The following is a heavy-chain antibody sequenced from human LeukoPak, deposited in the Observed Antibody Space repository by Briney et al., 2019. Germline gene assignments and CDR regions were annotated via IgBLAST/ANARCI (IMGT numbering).Heavy chain of an antibody. D-gene: IGHD3-3*01. CDR3: ARNGTYYDFWSGYYTGMWALDY. CDR2: INHSGST. Sequence: PSETLSLTCAVYGGSFSGYYWSWIRQPPGKGLEWIGEINHSGSTNYNPSLKSRVTISVDTSKNQFSLKLSSVTAADTAVYYCARNGTYYDFWSGYYTGMWALDYWGQGTLVTVSS. V-gene: IGHV4-34*01. J-gene: IGHJ4*02. CDR1: GGSFSGYY.